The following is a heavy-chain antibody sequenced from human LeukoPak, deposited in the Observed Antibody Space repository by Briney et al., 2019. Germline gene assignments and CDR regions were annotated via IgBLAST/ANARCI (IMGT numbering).Heavy chain of an antibody. CDR2: INYSGST. D-gene: IGHD2-15*01. CDR3: ARYESVGYCSGASCYYGLDG. J-gene: IGHJ6*02. Sequence: PSETLSLTCTVSGDSISSYYWSWIRQPPGKGLEWIGYINYSGSTNYNPSLKSRVTISVDTYKNQLSLKLSSVTAAETAVYYSARYESVGYCSGASCYYGLDGWGQGTTVTVSS. V-gene: IGHV4-59*01. CDR1: GDSISSYY.